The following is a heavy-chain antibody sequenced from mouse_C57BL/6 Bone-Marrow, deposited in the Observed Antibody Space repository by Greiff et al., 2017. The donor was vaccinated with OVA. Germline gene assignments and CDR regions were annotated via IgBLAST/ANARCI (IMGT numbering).Heavy chain of an antibody. J-gene: IGHJ2*01. CDR3: ARQTTVVATENYLDY. CDR2: IYPRSGNT. D-gene: IGHD1-1*01. Sequence: QVQLKESGAELARPGASVKLSCKASGYTFTSYGISWVKQRTGQGLEWIGEIYPRSGNTYYNEKFKGKAKLTADKSSRTAYMELRSLTSEDSAVYFCARQTTVVATENYLDYWGQGTTLTVSS. CDR1: GYTFTSYG. V-gene: IGHV1-81*01.